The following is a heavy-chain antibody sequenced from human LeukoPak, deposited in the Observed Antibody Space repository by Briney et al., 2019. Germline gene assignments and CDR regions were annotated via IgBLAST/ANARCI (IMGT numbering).Heavy chain of an antibody. D-gene: IGHD2-2*02. CDR3: ARSGIQSGYCSSTSCYTGY. J-gene: IGHJ4*02. Sequence: PGGSLRLSCAASGFTFSNAWMSWVRQTPGKGLEWVAVISYDGSNKYYADSVKGRFTISRDNSKNTLYLQMNSLRAEDTAVYYCARSGIQSGYCSSTSCYTGYWGQGTLVTVSS. V-gene: IGHV3-30-3*01. CDR1: GFTFSNAW. CDR2: ISYDGSNK.